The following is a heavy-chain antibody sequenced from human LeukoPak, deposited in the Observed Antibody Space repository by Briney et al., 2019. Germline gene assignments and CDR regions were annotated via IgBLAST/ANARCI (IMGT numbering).Heavy chain of an antibody. D-gene: IGHD6-13*01. J-gene: IGHJ4*02. Sequence: GESLKISCKGSGYSFTSYWIGWVRQMPGEGLEWMGIIYPGDSDTRYSPSFQGQVTISADKSISTAYLQWSSLKASDTAMYYCASSIAAAGDPADYWGQGTLVTVSS. CDR1: GYSFTSYW. CDR3: ASSIAAAGDPADY. V-gene: IGHV5-51*01. CDR2: IYPGDSDT.